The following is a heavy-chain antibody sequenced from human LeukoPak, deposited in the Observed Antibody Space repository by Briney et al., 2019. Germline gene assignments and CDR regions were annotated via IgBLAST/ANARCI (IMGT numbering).Heavy chain of an antibody. CDR2: INSDGSST. CDR3: ARPYPGVSDVFDI. J-gene: IGHJ3*02. D-gene: IGHD3-16*01. Sequence: GGSLRLSCAASGFTFSSYWMHWVRQAPGKGLVWVSRINSDGSSTSYADSVKGRFTISRDNAKNTLYLQMNSLRAEDTAVYYCARPYPGVSDVFDIWGQGTMVTVSS. CDR1: GFTFSSYW. V-gene: IGHV3-74*01.